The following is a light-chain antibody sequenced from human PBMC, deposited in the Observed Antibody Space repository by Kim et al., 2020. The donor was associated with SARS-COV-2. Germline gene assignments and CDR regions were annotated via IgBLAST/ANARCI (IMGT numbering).Light chain of an antibody. V-gene: IGLV3-19*01. CDR1: SLRTYY. J-gene: IGLJ2*01. Sequence: SSELTQDPAVSVALGQTVRITCQGDSLRTYYTTWFQQKPGQAPIVVFYGKNNRPSGIPDRFSGSGSGNTASLTITATQAGDEADYYCNSRDNNDNVLFGGGTRLTVL. CDR3: NSRDNNDNVL. CDR2: GKN.